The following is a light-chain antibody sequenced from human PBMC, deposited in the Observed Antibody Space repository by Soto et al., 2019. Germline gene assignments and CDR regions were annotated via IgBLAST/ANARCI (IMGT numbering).Light chain of an antibody. CDR3: QQCYNFHRA. J-gene: IGKJ1*01. CDR1: QPISSW. Sequence: DIQMTQSPSSIYASVGDRVTITCRASQPISSWLAWYQQVPGQAPYLLIYPASTLQSGVPSRFSGRVSGTDFTLTINILQPEDFATYYGQQCYNFHRAFGHGTRVEI. V-gene: IGKV1-12*01. CDR2: PAS.